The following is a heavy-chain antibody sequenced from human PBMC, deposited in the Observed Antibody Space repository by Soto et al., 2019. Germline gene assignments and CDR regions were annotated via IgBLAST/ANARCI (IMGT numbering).Heavy chain of an antibody. CDR2: IIPIFGTA. D-gene: IGHD2-2*01. CDR1: GGTFSSYA. J-gene: IGHJ3*02. CDR3: ARGHRPPPNIVVVPAAGAFDI. V-gene: IGHV1-69*13. Sequence: GASVKVSCKASGGTFSSYAISWVRQAPGQGLEWMGGIIPIFGTANYAQKFQGRVTITADESTSTAYMELSSLRSEDTAVCYCARGHRPPPNIVVVPAAGAFDIWGQGTMVTVSS.